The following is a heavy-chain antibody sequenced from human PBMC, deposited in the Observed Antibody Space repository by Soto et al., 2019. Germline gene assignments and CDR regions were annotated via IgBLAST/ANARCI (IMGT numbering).Heavy chain of an antibody. Sequence: QVQLVQSGAEVKKPGSSVKVSCKASGGTFSSYSINWVRQAPGQGLEWMGEIIPIFGTANYAQKFQGRVTITADESTRRVSMELSSLRSEATAVYYCARDGGRNSGGIDYWGQGPRVTGSS. CDR3: ARDGGRNSGGIDY. CDR2: IIPIFGTA. J-gene: IGHJ4*02. CDR1: GGTFSSYS. V-gene: IGHV1-69*01. D-gene: IGHD1-26*01.